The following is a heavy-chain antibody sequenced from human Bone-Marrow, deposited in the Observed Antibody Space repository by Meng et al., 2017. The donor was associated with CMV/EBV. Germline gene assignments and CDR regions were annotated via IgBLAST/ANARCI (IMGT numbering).Heavy chain of an antibody. Sequence: ASVKVSCKASGYTFTSYDINWVRQATGQGLEWMGWMNPNSGNTGYAQKFQGRVTMTRNTSISTAYMELSSLRSEDTAVYYCARVRCSSTSCYTVRLFWLNYYGMDVWGQGTTVTSP. V-gene: IGHV1-8*01. CDR1: GYTFTSYD. J-gene: IGHJ6*02. CDR2: MNPNSGNT. D-gene: IGHD2-2*02. CDR3: ARVRCSSTSCYTVRLFWLNYYGMDV.